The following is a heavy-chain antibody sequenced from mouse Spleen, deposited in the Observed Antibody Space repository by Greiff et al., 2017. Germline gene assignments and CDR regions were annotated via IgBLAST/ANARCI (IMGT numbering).Heavy chain of an antibody. CDR3: ARDTTGAMDY. J-gene: IGHJ4*01. CDR2: IRNKANGYTT. V-gene: IGHV7-3*02. CDR1: GFTFTDYY. Sequence: EVQLQQSGGGLVQPGGSLRLSCATSGFTFTDYYMSWVRQPPGKALEWLGFIRNKANGYTTEYSASVKGRFTISRDNSQSILYLQMNTLRAEDSATYYCARDTTGAMDYWGQGTSVTVSS. D-gene: IGHD4-1*01.